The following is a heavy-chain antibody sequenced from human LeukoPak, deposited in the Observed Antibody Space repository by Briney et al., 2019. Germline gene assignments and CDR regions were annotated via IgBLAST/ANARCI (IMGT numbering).Heavy chain of an antibody. CDR3: ASVIVVVPAAMAYFDY. CDR1: GGSISSGDYY. J-gene: IGHJ4*02. V-gene: IGHV4-30-4*01. D-gene: IGHD2-2*01. CDR2: IYYSGST. Sequence: PSETLSLTCTVSGGSISSGDYYWSWIRQPPGKGLEWIGYIYYSGSTYYNPSLKSRVTISVDTSKNQFSLKLSSVTAADTAVYYCASVIVVVPAAMAYFDYWGQGTLVTVSS.